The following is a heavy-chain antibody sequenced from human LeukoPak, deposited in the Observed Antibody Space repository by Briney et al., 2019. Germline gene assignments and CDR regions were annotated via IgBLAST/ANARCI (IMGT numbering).Heavy chain of an antibody. CDR3: AKSPPRVAALIYFDY. J-gene: IGHJ4*02. Sequence: GGSLRLSCAASGFTFSSYAMSWVRQAPGKGLEWVSAISSSGSTIYYADSVKGRFTISRDNAKNSLYLQMNSLRAEDTAVYYCAKSPPRVAALIYFDYWGQGTLVTVSS. V-gene: IGHV3-23*01. CDR1: GFTFSSYA. CDR2: ISSSGSTI. D-gene: IGHD6-6*01.